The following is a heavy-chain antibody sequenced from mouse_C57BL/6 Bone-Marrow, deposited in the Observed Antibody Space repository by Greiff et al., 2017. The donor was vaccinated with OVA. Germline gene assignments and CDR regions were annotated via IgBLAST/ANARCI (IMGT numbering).Heavy chain of an antibody. Sequence: VQLQESGPGLVAPSQSLSITCTVSGFSLTSYAISWVRQPPGKGLEWLGVIWPGGGTNYNSALKSRLSISKDNSKSQVFLKMNSLQTDDTARYYCARNSPLITTVVALDYWGQGTTLTVSS. V-gene: IGHV2-9-1*01. D-gene: IGHD1-1*01. CDR3: ARNSPLITTVVALDY. CDR1: GFSLTSYA. CDR2: IWPGGGT. J-gene: IGHJ2*01.